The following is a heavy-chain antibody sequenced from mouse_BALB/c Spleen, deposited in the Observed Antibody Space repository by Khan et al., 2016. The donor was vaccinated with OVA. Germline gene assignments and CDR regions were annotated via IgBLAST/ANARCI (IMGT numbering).Heavy chain of an antibody. J-gene: IGHJ4*01. CDR3: AREERYYAMDY. CDR1: GYSITSVYY. V-gene: IGHV3-6*02. Sequence: EVQLQESGPGLVKPSQSLSLTCSVTGYSITSVYYWNWIRQFPGNKLEWMGYISYDGRNKYNPSLNNRVSITRDTSTNQFCLKLNSVTTEDIATYYCAREERYYAMDYWGQGTSVTVSS. CDR2: ISYDGRN.